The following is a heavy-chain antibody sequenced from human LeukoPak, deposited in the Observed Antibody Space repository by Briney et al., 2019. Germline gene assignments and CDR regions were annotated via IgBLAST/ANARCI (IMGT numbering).Heavy chain of an antibody. V-gene: IGHV3-53*01. CDR2: IYSASST. CDR1: GFTVSSNY. Sequence: GGSLRLSCAASGFTVSSNYMSWVRQAPGKGLEWVSVIYSASSTYYADSVKGRFSISRDNSKNTLYLQMSSLRVEDTAVYYCARDLSPWETRNPDAFDIWGQGTMVTVSS. J-gene: IGHJ3*02. D-gene: IGHD1-14*01. CDR3: ARDLSPWETRNPDAFDI.